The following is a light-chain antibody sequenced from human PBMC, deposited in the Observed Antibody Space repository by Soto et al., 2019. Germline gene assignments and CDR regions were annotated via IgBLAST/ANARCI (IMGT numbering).Light chain of an antibody. CDR3: QQLFDSPIT. CDR1: QAIRND. V-gene: IGKV1-17*01. Sequence: DIQMTQSPSSLSASVGDRVTITCRASQAIRNDLAWYQQKPGRAPKRLIYGSSSLQSGVPSRFSGRGSGTEFTLTISSLQPEDFATYYCQQLFDSPITFGQGTRLEIK. J-gene: IGKJ5*01. CDR2: GSS.